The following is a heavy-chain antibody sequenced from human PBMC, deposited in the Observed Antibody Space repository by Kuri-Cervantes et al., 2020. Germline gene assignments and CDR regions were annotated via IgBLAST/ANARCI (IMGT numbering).Heavy chain of an antibody. CDR2: IPYDGSNK. CDR1: GFDFSRYC. V-gene: IGHV3-33*07. J-gene: IGHJ4*02. CDR3: TRENISLDY. Sequence: GGSLRLSCVASGFDFSRYCMYWVRQAPGKVLEWVTFIPYDGSNKYYADSVKGRITISRDNTKNTLYLQMNSLRPEDAALYYCTRENISLDYWGQGTLVTVSS. D-gene: IGHD3-3*02.